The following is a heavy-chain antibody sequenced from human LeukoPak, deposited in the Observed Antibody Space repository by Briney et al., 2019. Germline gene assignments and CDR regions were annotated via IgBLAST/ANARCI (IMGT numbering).Heavy chain of an antibody. CDR1: GFTFTNAW. J-gene: IGHJ3*01. CDR2: FKTKTDGGTT. CDR3: TTDNWRGLDAFDV. Sequence: GGSLRPSCAASGFTFTNAWMSWVRQAPGKGLEWVGRFKTKTDGGTTDYAAPVKGRFTISRDASKYTLYLQMDSLKTEDTAMYYCTTDNWRGLDAFDVWGLGTMVTVSS. D-gene: IGHD3-3*01. V-gene: IGHV3-15*01.